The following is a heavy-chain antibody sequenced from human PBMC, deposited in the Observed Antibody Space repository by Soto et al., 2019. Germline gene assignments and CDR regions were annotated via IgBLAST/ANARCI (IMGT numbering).Heavy chain of an antibody. D-gene: IGHD5-18*01. CDR3: ARLDSDYDYYYAMDV. CDR2: ISAYNGNT. Sequence: QVQLVQSGAEVKKPGASVKVSCKASGYTFTRYGFSWGRQPPGQGLEGVGWISAYNGNTNYAQKLQGRVTMTKDTSTSTVYMELRSLRSDDTAVYYCARLDSDYDYYYAMDVWGQGTTVTVSS. CDR1: GYTFTRYG. J-gene: IGHJ6*02. V-gene: IGHV1-18*01.